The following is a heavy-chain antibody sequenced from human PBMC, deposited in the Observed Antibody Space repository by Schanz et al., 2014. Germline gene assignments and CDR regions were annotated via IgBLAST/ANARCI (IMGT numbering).Heavy chain of an antibody. CDR1: GGTFSSYT. V-gene: IGHV1-69*02. Sequence: QVQLVQSEAEVKKPGSSVKVSCKASGGTFSSYTISWVRQAPGQGLEWMGRIIPILGIANYAQNFQDRVRITADKSTSTAYMELSSLRSDDTAVYYCARGYGDSPTDFWGQGTLVTVSS. CDR2: IIPILGIA. CDR3: ARGYGDSPTDF. D-gene: IGHD4-17*01. J-gene: IGHJ4*02.